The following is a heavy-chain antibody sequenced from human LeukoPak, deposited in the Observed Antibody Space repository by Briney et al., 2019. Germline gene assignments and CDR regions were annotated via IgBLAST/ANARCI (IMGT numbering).Heavy chain of an antibody. Sequence: GGSLRLSCAASGFTFSSHAMSWVRQAPGKGLEWVSAISGSGGSTYYADSVKGRFTISRDNSKNTLFLQLNSLRAEDTAVYYCATQSSGWSSSFDYWGRGTLVAVSS. CDR3: ATQSSGWSSSFDY. CDR2: ISGSGGST. D-gene: IGHD6-19*01. CDR1: GFTFSSHA. V-gene: IGHV3-23*01. J-gene: IGHJ4*02.